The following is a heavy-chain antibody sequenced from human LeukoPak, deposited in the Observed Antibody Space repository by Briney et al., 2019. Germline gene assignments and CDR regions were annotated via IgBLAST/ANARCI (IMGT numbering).Heavy chain of an antibody. CDR1: GGSISSYY. Sequence: SETLSLTCTVSGGSISSYYWSWIRQPPGKGLEWIGYIYYSGSTNYNPSLKSRVTISVDTSKSQFSLKLSSVTAADTAVYYCARDRGDYDFWSGDYYYMDVWGKGTTVTVSS. V-gene: IGHV4-59*01. CDR3: ARDRGDYDFWSGDYYYMDV. J-gene: IGHJ6*03. CDR2: IYYSGST. D-gene: IGHD3-3*01.